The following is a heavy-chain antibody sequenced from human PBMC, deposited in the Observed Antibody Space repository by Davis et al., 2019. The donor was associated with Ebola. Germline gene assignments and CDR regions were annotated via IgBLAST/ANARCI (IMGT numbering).Heavy chain of an antibody. CDR3: ARAAVVVVVAATNWFDP. CDR2: IIPILGIA. J-gene: IGHJ5*02. CDR1: GYTFTSYG. D-gene: IGHD2-15*01. V-gene: IGHV1-2*02. Sequence: AASVKVSCKASGYTFTSYGITWVRQAPGQGLEWMGRIIPILGIANYAQKFQGRVTMTRDTSISTAYMELSRLRSDDTAVYYCARAAVVVVVAATNWFDPWGQGTLVTVSS.